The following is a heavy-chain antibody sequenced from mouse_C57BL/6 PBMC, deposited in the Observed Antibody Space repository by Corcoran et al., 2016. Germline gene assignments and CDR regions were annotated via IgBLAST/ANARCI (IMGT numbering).Heavy chain of an antibody. V-gene: IGHV3-6*01. CDR1: GYSITSGYY. D-gene: IGHD2-5*01. Sequence: VQFRESGPGLVKPSQSLSLTCSVTGYSITSGYYWHLNRQFPGNKLEWMGYISYDGSNNYNPSLKNRISITRDTSKNQFFLKLNSVTTEDTATYYCAREYYSNWYFDVWGTGTTVTVSS. J-gene: IGHJ1*03. CDR3: AREYYSNWYFDV. CDR2: ISYDGSN.